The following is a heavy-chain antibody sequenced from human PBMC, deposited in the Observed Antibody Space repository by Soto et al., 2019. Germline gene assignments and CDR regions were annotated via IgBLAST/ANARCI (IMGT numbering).Heavy chain of an antibody. V-gene: IGHV3-7*03. Sequence: ESGGALVQPGGSLRLSCEVSGFTFTNYWMTWIRQAPGKGLEWVANIRQDGGEKHYVDSVRGRFTISRDNAKNSLYLQMNSLRAEDTAVYYCVTDLIVEVSSLYYWGQGTLVTVSS. D-gene: IGHD1-26*01. CDR2: IRQDGGEK. J-gene: IGHJ4*02. CDR3: VTDLIVEVSSLYY. CDR1: GFTFTNYW.